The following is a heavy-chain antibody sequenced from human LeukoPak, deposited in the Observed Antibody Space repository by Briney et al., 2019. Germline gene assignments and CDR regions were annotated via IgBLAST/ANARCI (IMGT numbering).Heavy chain of an antibody. CDR2: ITTSSNYI. V-gene: IGHV3-21*01. D-gene: IGHD2-15*01. J-gene: IGHJ4*02. Sequence: GGSLSLSCVVSTLISSRYSMGWASQAPGKGLEWVSSITTSSNYIYYADSVKGRFTISRDNAKHSLYLQMNSLRADDTAVYYCARGHPYSAGGSCNGVSDYWGQGTLVTVSS. CDR1: TLISSRYS. CDR3: ARGHPYSAGGSCNGVSDY.